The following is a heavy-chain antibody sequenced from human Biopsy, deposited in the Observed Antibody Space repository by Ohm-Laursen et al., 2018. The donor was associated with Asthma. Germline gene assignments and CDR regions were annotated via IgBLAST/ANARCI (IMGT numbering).Heavy chain of an antibody. CDR1: GGSINNFY. D-gene: IGHD2-21*02. CDR2: VYYSGST. Sequence: GTLSLTCTVSGGSINNFYWSWIREPPGKGLESIGHVYYSGSTNYNPSLKSRVTISIDASKNQFSLKLTSVTAADTAVYYCARGVDRVTGLLDHFDSWGQVTLVTVSS. J-gene: IGHJ4*02. CDR3: ARGVDRVTGLLDHFDS. V-gene: IGHV4-59*01.